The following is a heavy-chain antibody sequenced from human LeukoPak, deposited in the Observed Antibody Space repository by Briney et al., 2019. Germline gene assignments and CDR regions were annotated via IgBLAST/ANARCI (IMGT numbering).Heavy chain of an antibody. D-gene: IGHD2-2*01. Sequence: SETLSLTCAVYGGSFSGYYWSWIRQPPGKGLEWIGEINHSGSTNYNPSLTSRVAISVDTSKNQFSLKLSSVTAADTAVYYCARDLSSTSHIDYWGQGTLVTVSS. V-gene: IGHV4-34*01. CDR3: ARDLSSTSHIDY. CDR2: INHSGST. J-gene: IGHJ4*02. CDR1: GGSFSGYY.